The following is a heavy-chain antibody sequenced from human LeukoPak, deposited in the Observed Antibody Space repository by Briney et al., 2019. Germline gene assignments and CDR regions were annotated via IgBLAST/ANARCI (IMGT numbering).Heavy chain of an antibody. Sequence: GGSLRLSCAASEFIFRNYWMHWVRQAPGKGLEWVATIKQDGSTKYYVDSVKGRFTISRDNAKNSLFLQMDSLRAEDTAVYYCGRAMDVWGQGTTVIVSS. CDR2: IKQDGSTK. V-gene: IGHV3-7*04. CDR1: EFIFRNYW. J-gene: IGHJ6*02. CDR3: GRAMDV.